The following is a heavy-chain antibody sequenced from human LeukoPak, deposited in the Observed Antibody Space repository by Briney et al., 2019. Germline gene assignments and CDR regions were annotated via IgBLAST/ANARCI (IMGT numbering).Heavy chain of an antibody. D-gene: IGHD6-13*01. Sequence: SQTLSLTCTVSGGSISSGSYYWSWIRQPAGKGLEWIGRVYTSGSTNYNPPLKSRVTISVDTSKNQFSLKLSSVTAADTAVYYCAREKGKNIAAAGTIDYWGQGTLVTVSS. V-gene: IGHV4-61*02. CDR2: VYTSGST. J-gene: IGHJ4*02. CDR3: AREKGKNIAAAGTIDY. CDR1: GGSISSGSYY.